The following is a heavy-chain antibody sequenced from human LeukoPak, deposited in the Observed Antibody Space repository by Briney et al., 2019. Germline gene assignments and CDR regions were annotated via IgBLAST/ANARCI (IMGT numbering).Heavy chain of an antibody. D-gene: IGHD6-19*01. V-gene: IGHV3-30-3*01. CDR2: ISYDGSNK. Sequence: GGSLRLSCAASGFTFSSYATHWVRQAPGKGLEWVAVISYDGSNKYYADSVKGRFTISRDNSKNTLYLQMNSLRAEDTAVYYCAGDRGGWYHYYYGMDVWGQGTTVTVSS. CDR1: GFTFSSYA. J-gene: IGHJ6*02. CDR3: AGDRGGWYHYYYGMDV.